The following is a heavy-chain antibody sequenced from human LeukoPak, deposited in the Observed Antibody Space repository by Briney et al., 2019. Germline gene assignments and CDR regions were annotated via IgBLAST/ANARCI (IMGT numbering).Heavy chain of an antibody. D-gene: IGHD3-22*01. J-gene: IGHJ4*02. CDR1: GFTFSSYG. CDR2: ISGSGGST. Sequence: GGSLRLSCAASGFTFSSYGMSWVRQAPGKGLEWVSAISGSGGSTYYADSVKGRFTISRDNSKNTLYLQMNSLRAEDTAVYYCAKARRRIYYDSSGYYYYFDYWGQGTLVTVSS. CDR3: AKARRRIYYDSSGYYYYFDY. V-gene: IGHV3-23*01.